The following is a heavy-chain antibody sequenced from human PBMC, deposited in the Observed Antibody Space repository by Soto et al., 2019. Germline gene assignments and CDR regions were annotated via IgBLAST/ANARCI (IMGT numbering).Heavy chain of an antibody. J-gene: IGHJ4*02. V-gene: IGHV3-23*01. Sequence: GSLRLSCAASGFTFSSYAMSWVRQAPGKGLEWVSAISGSGGSTYYADSVKGRFTISRDNSKNTLYLQMNSLRAEDTAVYYCAKDSTYYDFWSGYTPPDYWGQGTLVTVSS. CDR2: ISGSGGST. CDR3: AKDSTYYDFWSGYTPPDY. CDR1: GFTFSSYA. D-gene: IGHD3-3*01.